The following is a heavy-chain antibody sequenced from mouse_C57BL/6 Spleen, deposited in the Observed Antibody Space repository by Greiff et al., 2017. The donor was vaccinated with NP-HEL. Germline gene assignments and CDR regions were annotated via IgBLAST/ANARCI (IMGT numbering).Heavy chain of an antibody. Sequence: VQLQQSGAELVRPGTSVKMSCKASGYTFTNYWIGWAKQRPGHGLEWIGDIYPGGGYTNYNEKFKGKATLTADKSSSTAYMQFSSLTSEDSAIYYCARRGGGSFDYWGQGTTLTVSS. J-gene: IGHJ2*01. CDR3: ARRGGGSFDY. CDR2: IYPGGGYT. V-gene: IGHV1-63*01. CDR1: GYTFTNYW.